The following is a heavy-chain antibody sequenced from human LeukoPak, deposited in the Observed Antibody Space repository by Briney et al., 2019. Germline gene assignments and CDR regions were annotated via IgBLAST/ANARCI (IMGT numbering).Heavy chain of an antibody. V-gene: IGHV3-11*01. CDR1: GFTFSKAW. Sequence: PGGSLRLSCAASGFTFSKAWMSWVRQAPGKGLEWLSYISRGGSTTYYVDSVKGRFTISRDNAKNSLYLQMNSLRAEDTAVYHCVRGVSISSSWYNDIWGQGTVVIVSS. CDR2: ISRGGSTT. J-gene: IGHJ3*02. CDR3: VRGVSISSSWYNDI. D-gene: IGHD6-13*01.